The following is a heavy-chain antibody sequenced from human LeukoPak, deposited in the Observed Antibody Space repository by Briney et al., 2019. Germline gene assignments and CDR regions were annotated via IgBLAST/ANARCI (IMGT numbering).Heavy chain of an antibody. CDR3: ARETRDGYNLNVHDY. J-gene: IGHJ4*02. CDR1: GFTFSSYS. Sequence: PGGSLRLSCAASGFTFSSYSMNWVRQAPGKGLEWVSSITSSGRYIYYADSVKGRFTISRDNAKNSLYLQMNSLRAEDTAVYYCARETRDGYNLNVHDYWGQGTLVTVSS. D-gene: IGHD5-24*01. CDR2: ITSSGRYI. V-gene: IGHV3-21*01.